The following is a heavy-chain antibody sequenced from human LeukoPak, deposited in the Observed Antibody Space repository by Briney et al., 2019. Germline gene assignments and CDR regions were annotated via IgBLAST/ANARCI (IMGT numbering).Heavy chain of an antibody. CDR1: GGSISSYY. J-gene: IGHJ1*01. D-gene: IGHD6-19*01. V-gene: IGHV4-59*01. CDR3: ARGGWYPESFQH. CDR2: IYYSGST. Sequence: NTSETPSLTCTVSGGSISSYYRNWIRQPPGKGLEWIGYIYYSGSTNYNPSLKSRVTISVDTSKNQFSLKLSSVTAADTAVYYCARGGWYPESFQHWGQGALVTVSS.